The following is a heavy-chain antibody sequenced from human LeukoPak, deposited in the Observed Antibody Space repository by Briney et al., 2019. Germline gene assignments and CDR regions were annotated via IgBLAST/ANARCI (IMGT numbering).Heavy chain of an antibody. V-gene: IGHV4-34*01. Sequence: SETLSLTCAVYGGSFSGYYWSWIRQPPGKGLEWIGEINHSGSTNYNPSLKSRVTISVDTSKNQFSLKLSSVTAADTAVYYCARTFGYSSGWYRFDPRGQGTLVTVSS. CDR2: INHSGST. CDR1: GGSFSGYY. D-gene: IGHD6-19*01. CDR3: ARTFGYSSGWYRFDP. J-gene: IGHJ5*02.